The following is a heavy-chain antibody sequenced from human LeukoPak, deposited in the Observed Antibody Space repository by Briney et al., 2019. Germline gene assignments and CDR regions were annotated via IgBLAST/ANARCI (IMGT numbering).Heavy chain of an antibody. CDR2: INPNSGDT. V-gene: IGHV1-2*02. D-gene: IGHD6-13*01. J-gene: IGHJ6*03. Sequence: ASVKVSCKASEYTFTAYYMHWVRQAPGQGLEWMGWINPNSGDTNYAQKFQGRVTMTRDTSISTAYMELSRLRSDDTAVYYCARGSRDYSSSWYGDYYYYYMDVWGKGTTVTISS. CDR1: EYTFTAYY. CDR3: ARGSRDYSSSWYGDYYYYYMDV.